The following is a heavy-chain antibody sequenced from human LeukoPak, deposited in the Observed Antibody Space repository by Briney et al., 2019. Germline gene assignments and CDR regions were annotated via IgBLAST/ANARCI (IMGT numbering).Heavy chain of an antibody. CDR1: GYTFTIYW. CDR3: ARAAVPHY. V-gene: IGHV5-51*01. D-gene: IGHD2-15*01. Sequence: GEALKIACKAAGYTFTIYWIGWVRQMPGKVLEWMGSIYPGGSNPRYSPSFQGQVTLSADKSINTAYLQWSSLKASDTGIYYCARAAVPHYWAQGTLVTVSS. CDR2: IYPGGSNP. J-gene: IGHJ4*02.